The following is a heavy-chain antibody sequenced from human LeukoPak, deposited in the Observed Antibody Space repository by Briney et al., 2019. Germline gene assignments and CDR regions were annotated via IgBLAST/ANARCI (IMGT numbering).Heavy chain of an antibody. CDR1: GYTFTSYA. D-gene: IGHD3-10*01. CDR2: INAGNGNT. Sequence: ASVKVSCKASGYTFTSYAMHWVRQAPGQRLEWMGWINAGNGNTKYSQKFQGRVTITRDTSASTAYMELSSLRSEDTAVYYCARGFSDEHYYGSGSYQGSIDYWGQGTLVTVSS. CDR3: ARGFSDEHYYGSGSYQGSIDY. J-gene: IGHJ4*02. V-gene: IGHV1-3*01.